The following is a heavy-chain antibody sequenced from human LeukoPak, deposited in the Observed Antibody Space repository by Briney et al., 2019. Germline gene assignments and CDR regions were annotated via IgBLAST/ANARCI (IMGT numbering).Heavy chain of an antibody. V-gene: IGHV3-23*01. CDR2: INDNGGGA. CDR1: GFIFSRYA. J-gene: IGHJ4*02. CDR3: AKKLGSSPGDFFDY. D-gene: IGHD6-6*01. Sequence: GGSLRLSCAASGFIFSRYAMSWVRQAPGKGLEWVSDINDNGGGAFYADSVKGRFTVSRDNSKNTLYMQMNSLRGGDTAVYYCAKKLGSSPGDFFDYWGQGTLVTVSS.